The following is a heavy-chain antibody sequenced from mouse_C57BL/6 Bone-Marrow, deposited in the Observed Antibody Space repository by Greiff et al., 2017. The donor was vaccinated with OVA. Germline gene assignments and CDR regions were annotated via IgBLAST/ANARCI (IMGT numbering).Heavy chain of an antibody. CDR1: GYTFTSYW. J-gene: IGHJ2*01. V-gene: IGHV1-64*01. Sequence: QVQLQQPGAELVKPGASVKLSCKASGYTFTSYWMHWVKQRPGQGLEWIGMIHPKSGSTNYNEKFKSKATLTVDKSSSTAYMQLSSLTSEDSAVYYCARFSYYSNCDYWGQGTTLTVSS. CDR2: IHPKSGST. CDR3: ARFSYYSNCDY. D-gene: IGHD2-5*01.